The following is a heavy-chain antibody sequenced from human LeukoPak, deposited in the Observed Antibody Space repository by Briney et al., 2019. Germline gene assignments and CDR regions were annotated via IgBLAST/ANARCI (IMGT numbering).Heavy chain of an antibody. D-gene: IGHD3-22*01. V-gene: IGHV3-30*02. Sequence: GRSLRLSCAASGFTFSSSGMHWVRQAPGKGLEWVAFIRYDGSNKYYADSVKGRFTISRDNSKNTLYLQMNSLRAEDTAVYYCARDDSSWLVNYWGQGALVTVSS. J-gene: IGHJ4*02. CDR1: GFTFSSSG. CDR2: IRYDGSNK. CDR3: ARDDSSWLVNY.